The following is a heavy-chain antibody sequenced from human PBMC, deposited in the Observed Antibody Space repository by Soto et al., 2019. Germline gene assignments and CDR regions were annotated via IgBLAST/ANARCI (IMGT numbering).Heavy chain of an antibody. CDR2: IYSGGST. J-gene: IGHJ6*02. V-gene: IGHV3-53*01. CDR3: AGRVGATNYGMDV. CDR1: EFTVSSNY. Sequence: GGSLRLSCAASEFTVSSNYMNWVRQAPGKGLECVSTIYSGGSTYYADSVKGRFTISRDDSKNTLYLQMNNLRAEDTAVYYCAGRVGATNYGMDVWGQGTTVTVSS. D-gene: IGHD1-26*01.